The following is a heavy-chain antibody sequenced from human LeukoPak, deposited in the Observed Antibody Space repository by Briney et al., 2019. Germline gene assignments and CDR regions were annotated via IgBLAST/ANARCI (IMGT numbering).Heavy chain of an antibody. CDR1: GGSFSGYY. V-gene: IGHV4-34*01. Sequence: PETLSLTCAVYGGSFSGYYWSWIRQPPGKGLEWIGEINHSGSTNYNPSLKSRVTISVDTSKNQFSLKLSSVTAADTAVYYCARVYCSSTSCPYYYYGMDVWGKGTTVTVSS. D-gene: IGHD2-2*01. CDR3: ARVYCSSTSCPYYYYGMDV. CDR2: INHSGST. J-gene: IGHJ6*04.